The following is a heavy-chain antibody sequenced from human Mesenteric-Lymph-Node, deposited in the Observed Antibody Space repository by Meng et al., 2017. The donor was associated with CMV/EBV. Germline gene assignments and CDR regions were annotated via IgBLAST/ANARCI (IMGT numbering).Heavy chain of an antibody. Sequence: ASGFPFSDSNLHWVRQAPGKGLEWVASISPTSAYIYYADSAKGRFTVSRDNAKNSLFLQMSSLSAEDAGVYFCARASDFLTGYSDFWGQGTLVTVSS. CDR1: GFPFSDSN. CDR2: ISPTSAYI. V-gene: IGHV3-21*01. J-gene: IGHJ4*02. CDR3: ARASDFLTGYSDF. D-gene: IGHD3-9*01.